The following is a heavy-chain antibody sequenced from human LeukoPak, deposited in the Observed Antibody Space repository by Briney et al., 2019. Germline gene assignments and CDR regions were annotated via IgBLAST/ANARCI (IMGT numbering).Heavy chain of an antibody. CDR3: AREGREVVAATPRGNYYMDV. Sequence: KTSETLSLTCTVSGGSISSSSYYWGWIRQPPGKGLEWIGSIYYSGSTYYNPSLKSRVTISVDTSKNQFSLKLSSVTAADTAVYYCAREGREVVAATPRGNYYMDVWGKGTTVTVSS. CDR1: GGSISSSSYY. D-gene: IGHD2-15*01. V-gene: IGHV4-39*07. CDR2: IYYSGST. J-gene: IGHJ6*03.